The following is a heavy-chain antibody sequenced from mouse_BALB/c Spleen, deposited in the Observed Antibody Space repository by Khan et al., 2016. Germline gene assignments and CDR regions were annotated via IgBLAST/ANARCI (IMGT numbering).Heavy chain of an antibody. V-gene: IGHV5-6-5*01. CDR3: EREDYGNYGDYFDY. CDR2: ISSGGST. Sequence: LVESGGGLVKPGGSLKLSCAASGFTFSSYAMSWVRQTPEKRLEWVASISSGGSTYYPDSVKGRFTISRDNARNILNLQMSSLRSEDTAMYYCEREDYGNYGDYFDYWGQGTTLTVSS. D-gene: IGHD2-1*01. J-gene: IGHJ2*01. CDR1: GFTFSSYA.